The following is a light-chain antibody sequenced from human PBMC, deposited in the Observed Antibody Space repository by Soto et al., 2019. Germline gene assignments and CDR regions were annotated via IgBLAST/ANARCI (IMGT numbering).Light chain of an antibody. CDR2: DVS. V-gene: IGLV2-14*01. CDR1: SSDVGGYNY. CDR3: SSYTSSITLWVV. Sequence: QSALTQPASVSGSPGQSITISCTGTSSDVGGYNYVSWYQQHPGKAPKLMIYDVSNRPSGVSNRFSGSKSGNTASLTISGLQAEDEADYYCSSYTSSITLWVVFGGGTKLTVL. J-gene: IGLJ2*01.